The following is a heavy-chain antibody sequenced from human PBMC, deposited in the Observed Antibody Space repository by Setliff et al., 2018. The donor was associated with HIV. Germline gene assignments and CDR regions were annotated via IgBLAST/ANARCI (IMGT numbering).Heavy chain of an antibody. J-gene: IGHJ4*02. V-gene: IGHV3-20*04. CDR3: ARDQSSSWTTGLDY. CDR2: INWNGGST. Sequence: GSLRLSCVASGFILDAYDMSWVRQAPGKGLEWVSGINWNGGSTGYADSVKGRFTISRDNAKNSLYLQMNRLRAEDTALYYCARDQSSSWTTGLDYWGQGALVTVSS. D-gene: IGHD6-13*01. CDR1: GFILDAYD.